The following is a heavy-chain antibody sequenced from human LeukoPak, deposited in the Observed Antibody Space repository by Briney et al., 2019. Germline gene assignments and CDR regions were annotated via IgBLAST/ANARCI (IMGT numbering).Heavy chain of an antibody. D-gene: IGHD3-10*01. Sequence: SGGSLRLSCAASGFTFSSYAMSWVRQAPGKGLEWVSAISGSGGSTYYADSVKGRFTISRDNAKNSLHLQMNSLRAEDTAVYYCARGYYGSGRSWFDPWGQGTLVTVSS. CDR2: ISGSGGST. J-gene: IGHJ5*02. V-gene: IGHV3-23*01. CDR1: GFTFSSYA. CDR3: ARGYYGSGRSWFDP.